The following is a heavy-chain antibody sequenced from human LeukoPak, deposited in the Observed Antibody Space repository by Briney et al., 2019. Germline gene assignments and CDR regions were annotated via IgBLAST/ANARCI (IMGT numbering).Heavy chain of an antibody. Sequence: SETLSLTCTVSGGSISDFYWSWIRQPPGKGLEWIGYISYSGSTNYNPSLKSRVTISVDTSKNQFSLKLSSVTAADTAVYYCARGNGYNYYWGQGTLVTVSS. V-gene: IGHV4-59*01. CDR1: GGSISDFY. D-gene: IGHD5-24*01. J-gene: IGHJ4*02. CDR2: ISYSGST. CDR3: ARGNGYNYY.